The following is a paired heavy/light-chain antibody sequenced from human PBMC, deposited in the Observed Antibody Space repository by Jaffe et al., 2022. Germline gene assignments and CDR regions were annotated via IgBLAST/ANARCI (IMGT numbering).Light chain of an antibody. Sequence: SYELTQPPSVSVSPGQTASITCSGDKLGDKYACWYQQKPGQSPVLVIYQDSKRPSGIPERFSGSNSGNTATLTISGTQAMDEADYYCQAWDSSLVVFGGGTKLTVL. CDR2: QDS. J-gene: IGLJ2*01. CDR1: KLGDKY. V-gene: IGLV3-1*01. CDR3: QAWDSSLVV.
Heavy chain of an antibody. CDR1: GYSFTSYW. J-gene: IGHJ3*02. CDR3: VRQGFTWERTMIVDNPLTANHRDHPDAFDI. Sequence: EVQLVQSGAEVKKPGESLKISCKGSGYSFTSYWIGWVRQMPGKGLEWMGIIYPGDSDTRYSPSFQGQVTISADKSISTAYLQWSSLKASDTAMYYCVRQGFTWERTMIVDNPLTANHRDHPDAFDIWGQGTMVTVSS. CDR2: IYPGDSDT. V-gene: IGHV5-51*01. D-gene: IGHD3-22*01.